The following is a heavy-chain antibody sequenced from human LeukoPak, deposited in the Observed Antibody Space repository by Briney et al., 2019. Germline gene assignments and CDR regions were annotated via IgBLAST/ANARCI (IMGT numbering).Heavy chain of an antibody. V-gene: IGHV4-61*05. CDR3: ARGATITPWDAFDI. CDR2: IYYSGST. J-gene: IGHJ3*02. D-gene: IGHD5-12*01. CDR1: GGSLSSSSYY. Sequence: SETLSLTCTVSGGSLSSSSYYWGWIRQPPGKGLEWIGYIYYSGSTNYNPSLKSRVTISVDTSKNQFSLKLSSVTAADTAVYYCARGATITPWDAFDIWGQGTMVTVSS.